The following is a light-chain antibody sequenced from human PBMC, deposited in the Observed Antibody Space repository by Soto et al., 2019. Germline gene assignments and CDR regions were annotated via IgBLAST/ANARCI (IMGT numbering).Light chain of an antibody. J-gene: IGLJ2*01. CDR2: EAT. CDR1: SSDVGSYTL. CDR3: CSYAGSTTL. V-gene: IGLV2-23*01. Sequence: QSALTQPASVSGSPGQSITISCTGTSSDVGSYTLVSWYQQDPGKAPKLIIYEATKRPSGVSNRFSGSKSGNTASLTISGLQAEDEADYYCCSYAGSTTLFGGGTKVTVL.